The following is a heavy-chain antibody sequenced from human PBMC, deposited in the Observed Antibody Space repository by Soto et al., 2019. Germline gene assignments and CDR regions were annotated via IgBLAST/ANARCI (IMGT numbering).Heavy chain of an antibody. D-gene: IGHD1-26*01. CDR2: VTSSASST. J-gene: IGHJ3*01. CDR1: GFTFSRFA. V-gene: IGHV3-23*01. CDR3: AKGGAVLLDPFDV. Sequence: GQLLESGGGMVQPGGSLRLSCAASGFTFSRFAMNWVRLPPGRGLEWVAAVTSSASSTPYADSVKGRFTISRDNSKNTLYLQMNSLRADDTAVYYCAKGGAVLLDPFDVWGQGTMVTVSS.